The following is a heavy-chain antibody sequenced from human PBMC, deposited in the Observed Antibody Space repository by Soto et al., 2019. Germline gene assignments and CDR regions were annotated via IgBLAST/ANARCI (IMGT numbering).Heavy chain of an antibody. V-gene: IGHV3-33*01. CDR1: GFTFSSYG. Sequence: PGGSLRLSCAASGFTFSSYGMHWVRQAPGKGLEWVAVIWYDGSNKYYADSVKGRFTISRDNSKNTLYLQMNSLRAEDTAVYYCARARFEYSSSSSYFDDWGQGTLVTVSS. CDR3: ARARFEYSSSSSYFDD. D-gene: IGHD6-6*01. CDR2: IWYDGSNK. J-gene: IGHJ4*02.